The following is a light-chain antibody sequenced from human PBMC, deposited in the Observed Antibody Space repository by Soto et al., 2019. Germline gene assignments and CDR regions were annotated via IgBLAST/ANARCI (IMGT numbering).Light chain of an antibody. CDR1: SGSIASNY. CDR2: EDN. J-gene: IGLJ2*01. Sequence: NFMLTQPHSVSESPGKTVTISCTRSSGSIASNYVQWYQQRPGSAPTTVIYEDNQRPSGVPDRFSGSIDSSSNSASFTISGLKTEDEADYYCQSYDSSTVVFGGGTKLTVL. V-gene: IGLV6-57*04. CDR3: QSYDSSTVV.